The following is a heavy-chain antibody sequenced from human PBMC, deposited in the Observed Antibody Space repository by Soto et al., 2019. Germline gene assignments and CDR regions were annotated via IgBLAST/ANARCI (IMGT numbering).Heavy chain of an antibody. D-gene: IGHD6-6*01. CDR1: GGSISSYY. V-gene: IGHV4-59*01. CDR3: ARALDTSVRQSWFDP. Sequence: ETLSLTCTVSGGSISSYYWSWIRHPPGKGLEWIGYIYYSGSTNYNPSLKSRVTISVDTSKNQFSLKLSSVTAADTAVYYCARALDTSVRQSWFDPWGQGTLVTVSS. CDR2: IYYSGST. J-gene: IGHJ5*02.